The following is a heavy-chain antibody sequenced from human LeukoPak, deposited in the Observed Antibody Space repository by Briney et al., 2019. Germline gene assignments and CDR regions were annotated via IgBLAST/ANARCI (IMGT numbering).Heavy chain of an antibody. J-gene: IGHJ4*02. CDR3: AREMEPGGSSFDY. CDR2: INPIFGTA. CDR1: GGTFSSYA. Sequence: SVKVSCKASGGTFSSYAISWVRQAPGQGLEWMGGINPIFGTANYAQKFQGRVTITADESTSTAYMELSSLRSEDTAVYYCAREMEPGGSSFDYWGQGTLVTVSS. V-gene: IGHV1-69*01. D-gene: IGHD1-26*01.